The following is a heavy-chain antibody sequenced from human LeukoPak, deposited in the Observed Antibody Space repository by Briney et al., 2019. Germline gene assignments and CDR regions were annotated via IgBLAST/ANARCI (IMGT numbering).Heavy chain of an antibody. CDR1: GFTLSSYS. J-gene: IGHJ4*02. V-gene: IGHV3-21*01. Sequence: GGSLRLSCAASGFTLSSYSMNWVRQAPGKGLEWVSSISSSSSYIYYADSVKGRFTISRDNAKNSLYLQMNSLRAEDTAVYYCARDRPLSYYDSSGDDYWGQGTLVTVSS. CDR3: ARDRPLSYYDSSGDDY. CDR2: ISSSSSYI. D-gene: IGHD3-22*01.